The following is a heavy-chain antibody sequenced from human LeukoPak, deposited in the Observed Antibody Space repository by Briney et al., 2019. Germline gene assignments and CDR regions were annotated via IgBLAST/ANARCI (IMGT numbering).Heavy chain of an antibody. V-gene: IGHV1-46*01. CDR3: ARLPDYYDYSGPIKDAFDT. D-gene: IGHD3-3*01. CDR1: GYTFTTYY. J-gene: IGHJ3*02. Sequence: GASVKVSCKASGYTFTTYYIHWVRQAPGQGLEWMGIINPIGGTTDYAQKFQGRVTMTRDTSTSTVYMELSSLRSDDTALYYCARLPDYYDYSGPIKDAFDTWGQGTMVTVSS. CDR2: INPIGGTT.